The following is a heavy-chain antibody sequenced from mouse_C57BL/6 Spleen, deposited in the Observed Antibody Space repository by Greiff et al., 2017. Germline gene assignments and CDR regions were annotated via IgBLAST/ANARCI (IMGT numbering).Heavy chain of an antibody. Sequence: EVKLVESGGGLVKPGGSLKLSCAASGFTFSSYAMSWVRQTPEKRLEWVATISDGGSYTYYPDNVKGRFTISRDNAKNNLYLQMSHLKSEDTAMYYCARDGPHGNFDYWGQGTTLTVSS. CDR2: ISDGGSYT. J-gene: IGHJ2*01. CDR3: ARDGPHGNFDY. D-gene: IGHD2-1*01. V-gene: IGHV5-4*01. CDR1: GFTFSSYA.